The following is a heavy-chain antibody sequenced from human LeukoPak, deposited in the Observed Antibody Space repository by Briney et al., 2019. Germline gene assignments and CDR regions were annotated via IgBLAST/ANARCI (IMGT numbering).Heavy chain of an antibody. CDR2: ISGSGGST. Sequence: GGSLRLSCTVSGFTVSSNSMSWVRQAPGKGLQWVSGISGSGGSTFYADSVKGRFTISRDNSKNTLYLQLNTLRAEDTAVYYCAKSRSSGSYYDPFDYWGQGALVTVSS. V-gene: IGHV3-23*01. CDR1: GFTVSSNS. CDR3: AKSRSSGSYYDPFDY. J-gene: IGHJ4*02. D-gene: IGHD1-26*01.